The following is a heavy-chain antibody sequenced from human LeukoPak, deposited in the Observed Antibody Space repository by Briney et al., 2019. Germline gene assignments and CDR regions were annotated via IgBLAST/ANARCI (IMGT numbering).Heavy chain of an antibody. CDR3: ASGYCSSTSCRPPLYYYYMDV. D-gene: IGHD2-2*03. J-gene: IGHJ6*03. CDR2: IIPIFGTA. CDR1: GYPFTSYG. Sequence: ASVKVSCKASGYPFTSYGISWLRQAPGQGLEWMGGIIPIFGTANYAQKFQGRVTITADESTSTAYMELSSLRSEDTAVYYCASGYCSSTSCRPPLYYYYMDVWGKGTTVTVSS. V-gene: IGHV1-69*13.